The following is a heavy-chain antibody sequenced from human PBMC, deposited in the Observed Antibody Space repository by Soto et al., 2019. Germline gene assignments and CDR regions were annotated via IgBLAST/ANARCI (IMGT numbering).Heavy chain of an antibody. D-gene: IGHD6-19*01. V-gene: IGHV3-9*01. CDR3: AKGSIAVALKGPHYYYGMDV. CDR1: GFTFGDYA. Sequence: GGSLRLSCAASGFTFGDYAMHWVRQAPGKGLEWVSGISWNSGSIGYADSVKGRFTISRDNAKNSLYLQKNSLRAEDTALYNCAKGSIAVALKGPHYYYGMDVWGQGTTVTVSS. J-gene: IGHJ6*02. CDR2: ISWNSGSI.